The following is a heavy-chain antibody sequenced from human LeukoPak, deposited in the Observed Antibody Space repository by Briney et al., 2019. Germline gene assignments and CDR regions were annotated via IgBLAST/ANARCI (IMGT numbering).Heavy chain of an antibody. CDR1: GYSFISHW. V-gene: IGHV5-51*01. CDR3: SRVRGYDYRSGWFDP. J-gene: IGHJ5*02. CDR2: IYPRDSDT. D-gene: IGHD5-12*01. Sequence: GESLKISCKGSGYSFISHWIGWVRQMPGRGLESMGIIYPRDSDTRYSASSQGQVTISVDKSISTAYLQWSSLKASDTAMYYCSRVRGYDYRSGWFDPWGQGTLVTVSS.